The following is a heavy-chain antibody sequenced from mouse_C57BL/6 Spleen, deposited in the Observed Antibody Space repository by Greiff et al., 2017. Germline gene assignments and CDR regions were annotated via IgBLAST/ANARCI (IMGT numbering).Heavy chain of an antibody. J-gene: IGHJ3*01. V-gene: IGHV1-64*01. CDR2: IHPNSGST. CDR1: GYTFTSYW. CDR3: ASEEYSLAWFAY. Sequence: VQLQQSGAELVKPGASVKLSCKASGYTFTSYWMHWVKQRPGQGLAWIGMIHPNSGSTNYNEKFKSKATLTVDKSSSTAYMQLSSLTSEDSAVYYCASEEYSLAWFAYWGQGTLVTVSA. D-gene: IGHD2-12*01.